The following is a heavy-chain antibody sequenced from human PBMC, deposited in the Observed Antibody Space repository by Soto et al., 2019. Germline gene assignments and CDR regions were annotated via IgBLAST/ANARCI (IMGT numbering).Heavy chain of an antibody. D-gene: IGHD3-10*01. Sequence: GGSLRLCFEASGFTFSAYAMSWVRQATGKWLEWVSYISSSGSTIYYADYVKGLFTISRDNAKNSLYLKMNSLRAEDTAVYYCARDPNGALRAGYHYGMDVWGQGTTVPVSS. V-gene: IGHV3-11*01. CDR3: ARDPNGALRAGYHYGMDV. J-gene: IGHJ6*02. CDR2: ISSSGSTI. CDR1: GFTFSAYA.